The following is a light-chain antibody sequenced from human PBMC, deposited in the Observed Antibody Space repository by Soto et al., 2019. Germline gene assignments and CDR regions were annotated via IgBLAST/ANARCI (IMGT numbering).Light chain of an antibody. CDR3: QQLNSYPLT. V-gene: IGKV3-15*01. CDR2: GAS. Sequence: EIVMTQSPATLSVSPGARAPLSCRASQSVSSNLAWYQQKPGQAPRLLIYGASTRATGIPARFSGSGSGTEFTLTISSLQPEDFATYYCQQLNSYPLTFGGGIKVDIK. CDR1: QSVSSN. J-gene: IGKJ4*01.